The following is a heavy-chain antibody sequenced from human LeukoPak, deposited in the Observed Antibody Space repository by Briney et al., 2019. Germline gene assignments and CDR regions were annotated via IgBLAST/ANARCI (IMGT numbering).Heavy chain of an antibody. V-gene: IGHV5-51*01. Sequence: GESLKISCKGSGYSFTSYWIGWVRQMPGKGLEWMGIIYPGDSDTRYSPSFQGQVTISADKSISTAYLQWSSLKASDTAMYYCARGPLKYDSSGYYWPGAFDIWGQGTMVTVSS. J-gene: IGHJ3*02. D-gene: IGHD3-22*01. CDR1: GYSFTSYW. CDR3: ARGPLKYDSSGYYWPGAFDI. CDR2: IYPGDSDT.